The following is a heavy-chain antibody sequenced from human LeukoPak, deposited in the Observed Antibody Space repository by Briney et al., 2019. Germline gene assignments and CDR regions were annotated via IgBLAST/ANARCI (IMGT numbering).Heavy chain of an antibody. V-gene: IGHV3-23*01. CDR3: AKGGIVVPAAIRGPRYYFDY. D-gene: IGHD2-2*01. CDR1: GFTFSSYA. J-gene: IGHJ4*02. CDR2: ISGSGGST. Sequence: GGSLRLSCAASGFTFSSYAMSWVRQAPGEGLEWVSSISGSGGSTYYADSVKGRFTISRDNYKHPQYLKMNSLRAEDPAVYYCAKGGIVVPAAIRGPRYYFDYWGQGTLVTVSS.